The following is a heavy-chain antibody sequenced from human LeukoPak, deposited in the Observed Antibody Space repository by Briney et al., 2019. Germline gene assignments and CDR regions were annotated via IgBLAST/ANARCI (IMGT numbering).Heavy chain of an antibody. Sequence: PSQTLSLTCTVSGGSISSGDYYWSWIRQPPGKGLEWIAYMYYSGSTYYNPSLKSRVTISLDTSKNQFSLKLNSVTAADTAVYYCARPYYYDSRIDPWGQGTLVTVSS. J-gene: IGHJ5*02. V-gene: IGHV4-30-4*01. CDR1: GGSISSGDYY. CDR3: ARPYYYDSRIDP. D-gene: IGHD3-22*01. CDR2: MYYSGST.